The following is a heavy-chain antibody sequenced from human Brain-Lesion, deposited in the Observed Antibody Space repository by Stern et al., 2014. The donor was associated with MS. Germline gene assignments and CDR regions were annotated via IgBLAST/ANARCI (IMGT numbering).Heavy chain of an antibody. Sequence: VQLVESGPGLVKPSETLSLTCTVAGGSVSSTSYAWAWIRQPPGKGLEWIGTIYYSGNTYYSPSLKSRLTISLDTSKNQFSPHLRSVTAADTAVYYCAGEEDIRYCSGGSCTGNWFDPWGQGTLVTVSS. V-gene: IGHV4-39*01. D-gene: IGHD2-15*01. CDR1: GGSVSSTSYA. CDR3: AGEEDIRYCSGGSCTGNWFDP. J-gene: IGHJ5*02. CDR2: IYYSGNT.